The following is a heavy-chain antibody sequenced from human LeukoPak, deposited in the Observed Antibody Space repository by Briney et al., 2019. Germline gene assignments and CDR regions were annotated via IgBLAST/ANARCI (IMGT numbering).Heavy chain of an antibody. CDR1: GGSFSGYY. J-gene: IGHJ4*02. CDR2: INHSGST. D-gene: IGHD1-26*01. Sequence: SETLSLTCAVYGGSFSGYYWSWIRQPPGKGLEWIGEINHSGSTNYNPSLKSRVTISVDTSKNQFSLKLSSVTAADTAVYYCARHPRTLSIVGATYFDYWGQGTLVTVSP. CDR3: ARHPRTLSIVGATYFDY. V-gene: IGHV4-34*01.